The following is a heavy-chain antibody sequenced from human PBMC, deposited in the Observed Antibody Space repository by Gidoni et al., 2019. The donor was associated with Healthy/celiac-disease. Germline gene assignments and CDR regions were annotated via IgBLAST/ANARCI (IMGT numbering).Heavy chain of an antibody. CDR1: GYTFTGYY. CDR2: INPNSGGT. Sequence: QVQLVQSGAAVKKPGASVKVSCTASGYTFTGYYMHWVRQAPGQGLEWMGWINPNSGGTNYAQKFQGRVTMTRDTSISTAYMELSRLRSDDTAVYYCARDRNGRVVATFAYWGQGTLVTVSS. CDR3: ARDRNGRVVATFAY. D-gene: IGHD5-12*01. V-gene: IGHV1-2*02. J-gene: IGHJ4*02.